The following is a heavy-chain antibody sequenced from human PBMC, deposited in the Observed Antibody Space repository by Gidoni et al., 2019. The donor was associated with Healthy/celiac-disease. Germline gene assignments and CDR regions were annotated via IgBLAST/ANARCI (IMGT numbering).Heavy chain of an antibody. Sequence: QVQLVESGGGVVQPGRSLRLPCAASGFTFSSYGMHWVRQAPGKGLEWVAVISYDGSKKYYADSVKGRFTISRDNSKNTLYLQMNSLRAEDTAVYYCAKDRGGLRYFDWLVDLGYYFDYWGQGTLVTVSS. CDR2: ISYDGSKK. V-gene: IGHV3-30*18. CDR3: AKDRGGLRYFDWLVDLGYYFDY. J-gene: IGHJ4*02. D-gene: IGHD3-9*01. CDR1: GFTFSSYG.